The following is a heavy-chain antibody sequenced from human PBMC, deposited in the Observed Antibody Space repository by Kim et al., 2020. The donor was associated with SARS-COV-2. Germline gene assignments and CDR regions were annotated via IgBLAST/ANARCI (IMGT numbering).Heavy chain of an antibody. J-gene: IGHJ4*02. V-gene: IGHV3-23*03. CDR3: AKYSPGPQRYSYGPTRGQYYCDY. CDR1: GFTFSSYA. D-gene: IGHD5-18*01. Sequence: GGSLRLSCAASGFTFSSYAMSWVRQAPGKGLEWVSVIYSGGSSTYYADSVKGRFTISRDNSKNTLYLQMNSLRAEDTAVYYCAKYSPGPQRYSYGPTRGQYYCDYWGQGTLVTVSS. CDR2: IYSGGSST.